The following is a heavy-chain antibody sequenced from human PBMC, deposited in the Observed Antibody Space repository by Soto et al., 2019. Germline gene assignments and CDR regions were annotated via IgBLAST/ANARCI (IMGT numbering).Heavy chain of an antibody. CDR1: GGTFSSYA. CDR2: IIPIFTTA. Sequence: QVQLVQSGAEVKKPGSSVKVSCKASGGTFSSYAISWVRQAPGQGLEWMGGIIPIFTTANYAQKFQGRVTITADGFTSTAYMEVSSLGSEDTAVYYCARHTVIVVVVAATPFSWFDPWGQGTLVTVSS. V-gene: IGHV1-69*12. J-gene: IGHJ5*02. CDR3: ARHTVIVVVVAATPFSWFDP. D-gene: IGHD2-15*01.